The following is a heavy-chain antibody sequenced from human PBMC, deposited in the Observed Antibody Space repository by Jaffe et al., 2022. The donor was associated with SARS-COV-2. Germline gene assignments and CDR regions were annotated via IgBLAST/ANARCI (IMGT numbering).Heavy chain of an antibody. CDR2: IYYSGTA. Sequence: QVQLLESGPGLVKPSQTLSLNCNVSGVSLSSGGYYWNWIRQHPGKGLEWIGYIYYSGTASYNPSLKSRVSMSVDTSKNQFSLRLTSLTAADTAVYYCAGEYEEPEDALHIWGRGTLVTVSS. CDR3: AGEYEEPEDALHI. V-gene: IGHV4-31*03. D-gene: IGHD1-26*01. J-gene: IGHJ3*02. CDR1: GVSLSSGGYY.